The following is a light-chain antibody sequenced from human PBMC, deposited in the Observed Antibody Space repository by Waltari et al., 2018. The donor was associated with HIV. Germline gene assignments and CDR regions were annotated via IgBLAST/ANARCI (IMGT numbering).Light chain of an antibody. J-gene: IGKJ3*01. V-gene: IGKV1-39*01. CDR2: SAA. CDR1: QSILKY. CDR3: LQTYLCPPAT. Sequence: DIQMTQSPSSLSASVGDRVTITCRASQSILKYLNWYQQKPGKAPQLLIYSAAALQTGVPSRFSGGGSGTVFTLTISGLQPEDFATYYCLQTYLCPPATFGPGTTVDLK.